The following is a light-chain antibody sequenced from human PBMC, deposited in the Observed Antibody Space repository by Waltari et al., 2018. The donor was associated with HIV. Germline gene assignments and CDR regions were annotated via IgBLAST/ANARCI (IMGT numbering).Light chain of an antibody. CDR1: SGHSKYA. CDR2: LNSAGNP. V-gene: IGLV4-69*01. Sequence: QLVLTQSPSASASLGASVKLTCTLSSGHSKYAIAWHQQHPEKGPRYLMQLNSAGNPLQGHWIPVRFSGSSSGAERYLTISSLQSEDEADYYCQTWATGSRVVFGGGTKLTVL. J-gene: IGLJ2*01. CDR3: QTWATGSRVV.